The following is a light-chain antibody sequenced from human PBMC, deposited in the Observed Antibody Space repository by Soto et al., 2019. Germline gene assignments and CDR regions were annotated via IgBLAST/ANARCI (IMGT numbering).Light chain of an antibody. J-gene: IGLJ1*01. Sequence: QSALTQPPSVSGYPGQSVAISCTGTSSDVGSYNRVSWYQQPPGTAPRLMIYDVSNRPSGVPDRFSGSKSGSTASLTISGLQAEDEADYYCSSFTSSSTYVFGTGTKLTVL. V-gene: IGLV2-18*02. CDR1: SSDVGSYNR. CDR2: DVS. CDR3: SSFTSSSTYV.